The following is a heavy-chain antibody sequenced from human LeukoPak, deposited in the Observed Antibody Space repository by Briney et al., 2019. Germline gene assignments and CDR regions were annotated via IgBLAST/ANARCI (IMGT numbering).Heavy chain of an antibody. Sequence: GGPLRLSCAASGFTFSIYSMNWVLQAPGKGLEWGSSISSSSTYIYQADSVKGRFIISRDNANKSLFLQMNNLRAEDTAVYYCARSIPLDYGGNGGDFDYWGQGALVTVSS. CDR2: ISSSSTYI. J-gene: IGHJ4*02. CDR1: GFTFSIYS. D-gene: IGHD4-23*01. CDR3: ARSIPLDYGGNGGDFDY. V-gene: IGHV3-21*01.